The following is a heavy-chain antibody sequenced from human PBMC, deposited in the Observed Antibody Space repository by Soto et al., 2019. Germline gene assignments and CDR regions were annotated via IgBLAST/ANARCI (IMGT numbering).Heavy chain of an antibody. CDR1: GGTFSSYA. CDR2: INPIFGTA. V-gene: IGHV1-69*01. Sequence: QVQLVQSGAEVKKPGSSVKVSCKASGGTFSSYAISWVRQAPGQGLEWMGGINPIFGTANYAQKFQGRVTITADESTSLVYMELSSLRSEDKAVYYCARSLATIFGGGPRVYYYGMDVWGQGTTVTVSS. D-gene: IGHD3-3*01. CDR3: ARSLATIFGGGPRVYYYGMDV. J-gene: IGHJ6*02.